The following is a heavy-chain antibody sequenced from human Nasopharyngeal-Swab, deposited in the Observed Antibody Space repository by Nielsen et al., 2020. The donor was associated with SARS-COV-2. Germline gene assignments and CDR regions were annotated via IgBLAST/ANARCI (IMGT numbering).Heavy chain of an antibody. CDR2: MHPNSGNT. D-gene: IGHD6-13*01. J-gene: IGHJ4*02. V-gene: IGHV1-8*01. CDR1: GYTFTSYD. CDR3: AIPRSPGIAAAGYFDY. Sequence: ASVKVSCKASGYTFTSYDINWVRQASGQGLEWMGWMHPNSGNTGYAQKFQGRVTMTRSTSISTAYMELSSLRSEDTAVYYCAIPRSPGIAAAGYFDYWGQGTLVTVSS.